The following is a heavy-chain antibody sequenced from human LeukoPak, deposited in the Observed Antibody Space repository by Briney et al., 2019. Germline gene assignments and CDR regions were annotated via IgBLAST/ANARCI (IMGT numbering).Heavy chain of an antibody. Sequence: PGGSLRLSSAASGFTFSSYSMNWVRQAPGKGLEWVSSISSSSSYIYYADSVKGRSTISRDNAKNSLYLQMNSLRAEDTAVYYCARALVGAIDAFDIWGQGTMVTVSS. J-gene: IGHJ3*02. D-gene: IGHD1-26*01. CDR3: ARALVGAIDAFDI. CDR2: ISSSSSYI. V-gene: IGHV3-21*01. CDR1: GFTFSSYS.